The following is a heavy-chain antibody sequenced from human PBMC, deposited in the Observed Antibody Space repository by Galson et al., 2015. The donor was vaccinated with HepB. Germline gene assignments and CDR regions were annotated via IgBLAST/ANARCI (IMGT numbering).Heavy chain of an antibody. Sequence: CAISGDSVSSVTASWSWIRQSPSRGLEWLGRTYYRSRWYYDYAVSVKSRMTINPDTSKNQFSLQLNSVTPEDTAVYYCSRDFDSWGQGTLVTVSS. J-gene: IGHJ4*02. CDR2: TYYRSRWYY. CDR1: GDSVSSVTAS. V-gene: IGHV6-1*01. CDR3: SRDFDS.